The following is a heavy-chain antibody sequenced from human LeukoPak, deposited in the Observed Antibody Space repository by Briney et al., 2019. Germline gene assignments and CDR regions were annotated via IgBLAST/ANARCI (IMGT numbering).Heavy chain of an antibody. D-gene: IGHD3-22*01. CDR2: MHPNSGNT. V-gene: IGHV1-8*01. CDR1: GYTFTNYD. J-gene: IGHJ2*01. CDR3: ARAYYDSSGVDL. Sequence: EASVKVSCKASGYTFTNYDINSVRQAPGQGLEWMGWMHPNSGNTGYAQKFQDRVTMTRNTSIRTAYMELSSLRSEDTAVYYCARAYYDSSGVDLWGRGTLVTVSS.